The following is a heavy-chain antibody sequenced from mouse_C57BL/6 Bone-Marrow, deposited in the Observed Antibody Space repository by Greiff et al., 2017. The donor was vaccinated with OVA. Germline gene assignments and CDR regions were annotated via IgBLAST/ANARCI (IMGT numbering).Heavy chain of an antibody. CDR2: ISDGGSYT. CDR3: ARDLRDFDY. J-gene: IGHJ2*01. CDR1: GFTFSSYA. V-gene: IGHV5-4*01. Sequence: EVQLVESGGGLVKPGGSLKLSCAASGFTFSSYAMSWVRQTPEKRLEWVATISDGGSYTYYPDNVKGRFTISRDNAKNNLYLQMSHLKSEDTAMYYCARDLRDFDYWGQGTTLTVSS.